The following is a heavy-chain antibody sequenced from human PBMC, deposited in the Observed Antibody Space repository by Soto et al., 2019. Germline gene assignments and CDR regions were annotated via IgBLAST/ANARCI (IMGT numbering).Heavy chain of an antibody. J-gene: IGHJ6*02. Sequence: LRLSCAASGFTFSSYGMHWVRQASGKGLEWVAVISYDGSNKYYADSVKGRFTISRDNSKNTLYLQMNSLRAEDTAVYYCAKDVVVGATTGLGDYYYYYGMDVWGQGTTVTVSS. CDR1: GFTFSSYG. CDR2: ISYDGSNK. V-gene: IGHV3-30*18. CDR3: AKDVVVGATTGLGDYYYYYGMDV. D-gene: IGHD1-26*01.